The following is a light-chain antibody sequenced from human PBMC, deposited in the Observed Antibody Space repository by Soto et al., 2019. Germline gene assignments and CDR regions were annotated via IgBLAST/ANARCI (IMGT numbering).Light chain of an antibody. CDR3: QQYNSYSWT. V-gene: IGKV1-5*01. CDR2: DAS. Sequence: SVGDRVTITCRASQSISSWLAWYQQKPGKAPKFLIYDASSLESGVPSRFSGSGSGTEFTLTISSLQPDDFATYYCQQYNSYSWTFGQGTKVDIK. J-gene: IGKJ1*01. CDR1: QSISSW.